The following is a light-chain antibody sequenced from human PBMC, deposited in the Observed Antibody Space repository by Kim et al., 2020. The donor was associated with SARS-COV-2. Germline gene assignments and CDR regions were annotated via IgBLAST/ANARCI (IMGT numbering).Light chain of an antibody. J-gene: IGLJ1*01. V-gene: IGLV3-1*01. CDR2: QDS. CDR3: QAWDSSTNV. CDR1: KLGDKY. Sequence: SYELTQPPSVSVSPGQTASITCSGDKLGDKYACWYHQKPGQSPVLVIYQDSKRPSGIPERFSGSNSGNTATLTISGTQAMDEADYYCQAWDSSTNVFGTG.